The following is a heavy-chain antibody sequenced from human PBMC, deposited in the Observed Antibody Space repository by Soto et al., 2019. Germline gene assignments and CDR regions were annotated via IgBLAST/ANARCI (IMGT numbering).Heavy chain of an antibody. J-gene: IGHJ6*03. CDR3: AKWGFLEGFYYDYMDV. D-gene: IGHD3-3*01. CDR1: GFTFSSYA. V-gene: IGHV3-23*01. Sequence: GGSLRLSCAASGFTFSSYAMSWVRQAPGKGLEWVSAISGSGGSTYYADSVKGRFTISRDNSKNTLYLQMNSLRAEDTAVYYCAKWGFLEGFYYDYMDVWGKGTTVTVSS. CDR2: ISGSGGST.